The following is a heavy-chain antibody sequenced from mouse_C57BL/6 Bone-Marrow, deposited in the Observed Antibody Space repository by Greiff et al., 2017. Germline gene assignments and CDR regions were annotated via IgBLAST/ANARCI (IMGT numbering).Heavy chain of an antibody. CDR2: ISDGGSYT. Sequence: EVQRVESGGGLVKPGGSLKLSCAASGFTFSSYAMSWVRQTPEKRLEWVATISDGGSYTYYPDNVTGRFTISRDNAKNNLYLQMSHLKSEDTAMYYCASSTVVAPYYAMDYWGQGTSVTVSS. J-gene: IGHJ4*01. D-gene: IGHD1-1*01. CDR1: GFTFSSYA. CDR3: ASSTVVAPYYAMDY. V-gene: IGHV5-4*01.